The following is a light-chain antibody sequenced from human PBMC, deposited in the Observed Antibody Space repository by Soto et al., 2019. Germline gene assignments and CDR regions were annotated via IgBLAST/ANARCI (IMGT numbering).Light chain of an antibody. CDR3: QHYGRSPM. CDR2: ATS. J-gene: IGKJ1*01. Sequence: EIVLAQSPGTLSLSPGERATLSCRASQSVTSTYLAWYQQRPGQAPRLLVYATSTRAVGVPDRLTGSGSGTDFTLTISRLNPEDFAVYYCQHYGRSPMFGQGTKVEIK. CDR1: QSVTSTY. V-gene: IGKV3-20*01.